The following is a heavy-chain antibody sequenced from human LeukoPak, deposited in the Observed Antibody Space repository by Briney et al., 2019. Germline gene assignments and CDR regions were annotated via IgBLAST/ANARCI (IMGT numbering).Heavy chain of an antibody. CDR3: ARATFMVYYGMDV. CDR2: ISVYSGNT. J-gene: IGHJ6*02. V-gene: IGHV1-18*01. D-gene: IGHD3-3*02. CDR1: GYTFTSYG. Sequence: ASVKVSCKASGYTFTSYGISWVRQAPGQGLEWMGWISVYSGNTNYAQKLQGRVTMTTDTSTSTAYMELRSLRSDDTAVYYCARATFMVYYGMDVWGQGTTVTVSS.